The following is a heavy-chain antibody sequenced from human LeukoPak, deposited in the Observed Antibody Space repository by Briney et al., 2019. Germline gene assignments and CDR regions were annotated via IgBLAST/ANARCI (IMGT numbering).Heavy chain of an antibody. CDR2: LYTSGGT. D-gene: IGHD1-26*01. CDR1: GGSISSYH. J-gene: IGHJ3*02. CDR3: ARSGSYANDAFHI. V-gene: IGHV4-4*07. Sequence: PSETLSLTCTVSGGSISSYHWSWIRQPAGKGLEWIGRLYTSGGTNYNPSLKSRVSISVDTSKSQFSLELNSVTAADTAVYYCARSGSYANDAFHIWGQGTMVTVSS.